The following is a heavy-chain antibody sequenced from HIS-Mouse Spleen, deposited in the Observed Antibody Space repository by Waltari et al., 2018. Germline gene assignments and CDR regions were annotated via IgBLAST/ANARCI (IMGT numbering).Heavy chain of an antibody. D-gene: IGHD6-19*01. Sequence: EVQLVESGGGLVQPGGSLRLSCAASGCTFSSYWMHGVRQAPGKGLVWVSRINSDGSSTSYADSVKGRFTISRDNAKNTLYLQMNSLRAEDTAVYYCAREGLSGWYYFDYWGQGTLVTVSS. V-gene: IGHV3-74*01. CDR3: AREGLSGWYYFDY. J-gene: IGHJ4*02. CDR2: INSDGSST. CDR1: GCTFSSYW.